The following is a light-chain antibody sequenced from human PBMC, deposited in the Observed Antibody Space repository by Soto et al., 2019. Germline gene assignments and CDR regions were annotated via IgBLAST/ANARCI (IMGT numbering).Light chain of an antibody. J-gene: IGLJ2*01. Sequence: QAVVTQPPSVSGAPGQRVTISCTGSSSNIGAGYDVHWYQQLPGTAPKLLIYGNSNRPSGVPDRFSGSKSGTSASLAITGLQPEDEADYYCQSLRVFGGGTKLTVL. V-gene: IGLV1-40*01. CDR3: QSLRV. CDR1: SSNIGAGYD. CDR2: GNS.